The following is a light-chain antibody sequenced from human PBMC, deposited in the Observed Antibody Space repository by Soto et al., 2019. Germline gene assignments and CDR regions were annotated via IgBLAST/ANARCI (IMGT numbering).Light chain of an antibody. V-gene: IGKV3-20*01. CDR3: QQYGSSP. J-gene: IGKJ4*01. CDR2: GAS. CDR1: QSVSSSY. Sequence: EIVFTQSPGTLSFSPGERATLSCRASQSVSSSYLAWYQQKPGQAPRLLIYGASSRATGIPDRFSGSGSGTDFTLTISRLEPEDFAVYYCQQYGSSPFGGGTKVDIK.